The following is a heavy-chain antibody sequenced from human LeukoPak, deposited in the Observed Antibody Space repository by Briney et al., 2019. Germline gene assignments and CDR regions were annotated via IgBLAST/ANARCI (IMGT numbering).Heavy chain of an antibody. CDR3: VRRHDY. V-gene: IGHV3-53*01. Sequence: GGSLRLSRVASGFDVNDNFMIWVRQAPGQGLEWISIIYASGGAYHAESVKGRFSAFRDTSKNTIFLQMNNLRAGDTAMYYCVRRHDYWGQGTLVTVSS. CDR2: IYASGGA. CDR1: GFDVNDNF. J-gene: IGHJ4*02.